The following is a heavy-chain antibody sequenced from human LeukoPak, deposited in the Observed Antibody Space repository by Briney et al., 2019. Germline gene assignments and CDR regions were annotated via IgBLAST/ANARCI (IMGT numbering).Heavy chain of an antibody. D-gene: IGHD6-19*01. CDR3: VKRNGRLAGTGLFDY. Sequence: GGSLRLSCAASGVTFSSYAMSWVRQAPGKGLEWVSAISGSGGSTYYADSVKGRFTISRDNSKNTLYLQMNSLRAEDTAVYYCVKRNGRLAGTGLFDYCGQGTLVTVST. J-gene: IGHJ4*02. CDR2: ISGSGGST. V-gene: IGHV3-23*01. CDR1: GVTFSSYA.